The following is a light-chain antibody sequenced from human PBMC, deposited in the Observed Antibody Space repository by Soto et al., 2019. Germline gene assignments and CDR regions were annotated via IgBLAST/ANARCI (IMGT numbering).Light chain of an antibody. CDR3: QQRSNSFT. CDR2: DAS. J-gene: IGKJ4*01. Sequence: EIVLTQSPATLSLSPGERATLSCRASQSVSSYLAWYQQKPGQAPRLLIYDASNRATGIPARFSGSGSGTDFTLTISSLEPEDFAVYYCQQRSNSFTCGGGTNVEIK. CDR1: QSVSSY. V-gene: IGKV3-11*01.